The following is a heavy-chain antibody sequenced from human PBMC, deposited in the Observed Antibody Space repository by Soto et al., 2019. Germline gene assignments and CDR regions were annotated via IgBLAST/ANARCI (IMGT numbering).Heavy chain of an antibody. CDR2: ISSSSSTI. CDR3: ARLEYGDYAIFDL. CDR1: GLTFSFYG. Sequence: EVQLVESGGGLVQPGGSLRLSCAASGLTFSFYGMNWVRQAPGKGLEWVSYISSSSSTIYYADSVKGRFTISRDNARNSLYLQMNSLRDEDTAVYYCARLEYGDYAIFDLWGQGTLVIVSS. D-gene: IGHD4-17*01. J-gene: IGHJ4*02. V-gene: IGHV3-48*02.